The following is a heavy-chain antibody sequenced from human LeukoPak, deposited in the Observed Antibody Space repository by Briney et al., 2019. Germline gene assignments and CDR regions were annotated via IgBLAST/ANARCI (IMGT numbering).Heavy chain of an antibody. CDR2: ISSSSSYI. V-gene: IGHV3-21*01. CDR1: GFTFSSYS. Sequence: GGSLRLSCAASGFTFSSYSMNWVRQAPGKGLEWVSSISSSSSYIYYADSVKGRFTISRDNAKNSLYLQMNSLRAEDTAVYYCARDGQQWLVNAFDIWGQGTMVTVSS. CDR3: ARDGQQWLVNAFDI. J-gene: IGHJ3*02. D-gene: IGHD6-19*01.